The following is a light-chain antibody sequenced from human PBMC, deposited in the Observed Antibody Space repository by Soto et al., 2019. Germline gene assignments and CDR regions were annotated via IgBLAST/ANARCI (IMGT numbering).Light chain of an antibody. CDR3: QQYYSYPLT. Sequence: SASVGDRVTITCRASQDISSWLVWYQQKPGKAPKLLIYAASTLQSGVPSRFSGSGSGTDFTLTISCLQSEDFATYYCQQYYSYPLTFGQGTKVDIK. J-gene: IGKJ1*01. CDR1: QDISSW. V-gene: IGKV1-8*01. CDR2: AAS.